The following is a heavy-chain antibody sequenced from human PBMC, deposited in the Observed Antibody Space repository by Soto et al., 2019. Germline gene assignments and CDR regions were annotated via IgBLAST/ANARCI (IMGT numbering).Heavy chain of an antibody. Sequence: ASVKVSCKASQYTFTKYYLHWVRQAPGQRPEWMGWINNGGGTMYAQKFQGRLTMTRDTCITTAYMELSRLSSDDTGFYYSATSSDWSPLLDYWGQGTLVTVSS. D-gene: IGHD6-19*01. J-gene: IGHJ4*02. CDR3: ATSSDWSPLLDY. CDR2: INNGGGT. CDR1: QYTFTKYY. V-gene: IGHV1-2*02.